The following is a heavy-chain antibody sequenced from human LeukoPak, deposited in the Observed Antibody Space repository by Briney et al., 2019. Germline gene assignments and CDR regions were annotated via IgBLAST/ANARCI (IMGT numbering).Heavy chain of an antibody. Sequence: PSETLSLTCTVSGDPMSHYYWSWIRQPPGKGLEWIGYIYTSGSTNYNPSLKSRVTISVDTSKNQFSLKLTSVTAADTAVYYCARHYSSSCHFDYWGQGTLVTVSS. D-gene: IGHD6-6*01. CDR3: ARHYSSSCHFDY. J-gene: IGHJ4*02. CDR2: IYTSGST. CDR1: GDPMSHYY. V-gene: IGHV4-4*09.